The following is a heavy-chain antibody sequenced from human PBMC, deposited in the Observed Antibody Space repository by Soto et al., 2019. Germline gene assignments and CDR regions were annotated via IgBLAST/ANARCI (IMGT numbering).Heavy chain of an antibody. J-gene: IGHJ6*02. V-gene: IGHV3-23*01. CDR1: GFTFSSYA. D-gene: IGHD3-3*01. Sequence: GGSLRLSCAASGFTFSSYAMSWVRQAPGKGLEWVSAISGSGGSTYYADSVKGRFTISRDNSKNTLYLQMNSLRAEDTAVYYCAKEIADSTYYDFWSATRVGIYYYGMDVWGQGTTVTVSS. CDR3: AKEIADSTYYDFWSATRVGIYYYGMDV. CDR2: ISGSGGST.